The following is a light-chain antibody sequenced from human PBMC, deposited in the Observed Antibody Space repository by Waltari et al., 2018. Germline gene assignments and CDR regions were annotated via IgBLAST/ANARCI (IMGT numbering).Light chain of an antibody. Sequence: DLVMTQSPDSLAVSLGERATINCKSSQSVLNTFNNKNQLAWYQQKPGQPPRLLIYWASIRESGVTLPFRGRWSQTDFTLTIYSLQAEDVAVYYCQQYYSTPKTFGQGTKVEIK. CDR3: QQYYSTPKT. J-gene: IGKJ1*01. CDR2: WAS. CDR1: QSVLNTFNNKNQ. V-gene: IGKV4-1*01.